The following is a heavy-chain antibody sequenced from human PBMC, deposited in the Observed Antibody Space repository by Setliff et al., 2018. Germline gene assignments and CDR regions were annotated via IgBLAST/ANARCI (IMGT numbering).Heavy chain of an antibody. CDR3: ARSLVRATYTGYFDC. CDR2: IYPGDSHT. Sequence: PGESLKISCKGSGYGFSNFWIGWVRQMPGKGLEWMGIIYPGDSHTRYSPSFQGQVTMSADKSINTAYLQWSNLKASDTAIDYCARSLVRATYTGYFDCWGQGALVTVSS. CDR1: GYGFSNFW. J-gene: IGHJ4*02. D-gene: IGHD1-26*01. V-gene: IGHV5-51*01.